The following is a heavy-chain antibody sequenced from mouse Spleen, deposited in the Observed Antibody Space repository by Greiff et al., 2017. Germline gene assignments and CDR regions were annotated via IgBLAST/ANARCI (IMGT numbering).Heavy chain of an antibody. CDR1: GFNIKDYY. CDR3: ARYRITTVVAPYYFDY. Sequence: EVQLQQSGAELVKPGASVKLSCTASGFNIKDYYMHWVKQRTEQGLEWIGRIDPEDGETKYAPKFQGKATITADTSSNTAYLQLSSLTSEDTAVYYCARYRITTVVAPYYFDYWGQGTTLTVSS. CDR2: IDPEDGET. V-gene: IGHV14-2*01. J-gene: IGHJ2*01. D-gene: IGHD1-1*01.